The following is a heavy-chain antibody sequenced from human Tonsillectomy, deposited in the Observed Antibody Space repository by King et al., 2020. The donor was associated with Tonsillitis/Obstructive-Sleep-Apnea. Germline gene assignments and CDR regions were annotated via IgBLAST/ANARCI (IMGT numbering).Heavy chain of an antibody. D-gene: IGHD2-21*01. CDR2: ISSGGSSK. CDR3: ARGIHSSYYYMDV. J-gene: IGHJ6*03. CDR1: RFTFSDYY. V-gene: IGHV3-11*01. Sequence: VQLVESGGGLVRPGGSLRLSCAASRFTFSDYYMSWIRQAPGKGLEWISYISSGGSSKFYADSVEGRFTISRDNARNSLYLQMISLGAEDTAVYYCARGIHSSYYYMDVWGKGTTVTVSS.